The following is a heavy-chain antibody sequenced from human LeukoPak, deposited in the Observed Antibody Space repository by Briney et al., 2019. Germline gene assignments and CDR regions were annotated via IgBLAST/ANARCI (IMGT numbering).Heavy chain of an antibody. CDR2: ISSSGSTI. Sequence: GGSLRLSCAASGFTFSSYETNCVRHPAGKGREWVIYISSSGSTIYYANSVKGRFTIPRDNAKKSLYLQMNSRRAEDTAVYYCARDIGYCSSTSCYTYFDDWGQGTLVTVSS. J-gene: IGHJ4*02. D-gene: IGHD2-2*02. CDR3: ARDIGYCSSTSCYTYFDD. CDR1: GFTFSSYE. V-gene: IGHV3-48*03.